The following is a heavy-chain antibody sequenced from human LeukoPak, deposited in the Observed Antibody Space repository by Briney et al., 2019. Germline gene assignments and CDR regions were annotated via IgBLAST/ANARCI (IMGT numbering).Heavy chain of an antibody. V-gene: IGHV1-2*02. Sequence: ASVKVSCKASGYTFTGYYMHWVRQAPGQGLEWMGWINPNSGGTNYAQKFQGRVTMTRDTSISTAYMELSRLRSDDTAVYYCARVDNRNYGFDYWGQGTLVTVSS. D-gene: IGHD1-7*01. CDR3: ARVDNRNYGFDY. CDR1: GYTFTGYY. J-gene: IGHJ4*02. CDR2: INPNSGGT.